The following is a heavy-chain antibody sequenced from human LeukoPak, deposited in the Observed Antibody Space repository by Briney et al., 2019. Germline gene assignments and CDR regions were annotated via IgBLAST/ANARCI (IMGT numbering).Heavy chain of an antibody. CDR1: GGSISSYY. V-gene: IGHV4-4*07. D-gene: IGHD6-19*01. CDR2: IYTSGST. CDR3: ASGGYSSGWSYGMDV. Sequence: SETLSLTCTVSGGSISSYYWSWIRQPAGKGLEWIGRIYTSGSTNYNPSLKSRVTMSVDTSKNQFSLKLSSVTAADTAVYYCASGGYSSGWSYGMDVWGQGTTVTDSS. J-gene: IGHJ6*02.